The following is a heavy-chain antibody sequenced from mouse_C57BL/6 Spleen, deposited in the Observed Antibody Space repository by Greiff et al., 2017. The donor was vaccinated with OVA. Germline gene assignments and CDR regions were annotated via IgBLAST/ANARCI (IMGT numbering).Heavy chain of an antibody. J-gene: IGHJ2*01. CDR1: GYTFTSYN. D-gene: IGHD2-4*01. Sequence: LQQSGAELVRPGASVKMSCKASGYTFTSYNMHWVKQTPRQGLEWIGAIYPGNGDTSYNQKFKGKATLTVDKSSSTAYMQLSSLTSEDSAVYFCARCLYDYDGGPFDDWGQGTTLTVSS. CDR2: IYPGNGDT. V-gene: IGHV1-12*01. CDR3: ARCLYDYDGGPFDD.